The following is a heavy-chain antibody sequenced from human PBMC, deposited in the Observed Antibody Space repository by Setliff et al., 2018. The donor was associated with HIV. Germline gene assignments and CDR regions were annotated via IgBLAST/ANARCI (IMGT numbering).Heavy chain of an antibody. Sequence: ASVKVSCKASGGYFSSYGISWVRQAPGQGLEWMGGIIPILSFTSYAQNFQGRITITADKSTGTVSMELSSLRSEDTAVYYCARGKLSRTGTNDYWGQGTLVTVSS. CDR3: ARGKLSRTGTNDY. J-gene: IGHJ4*02. D-gene: IGHD1-7*01. CDR1: GGYFSSYG. V-gene: IGHV1-69*10. CDR2: IIPILSFT.